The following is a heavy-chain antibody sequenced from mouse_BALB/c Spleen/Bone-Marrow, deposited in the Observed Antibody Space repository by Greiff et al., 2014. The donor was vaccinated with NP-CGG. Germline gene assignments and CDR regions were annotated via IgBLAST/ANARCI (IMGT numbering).Heavy chain of an antibody. CDR3: ASYYYGSSLFAY. CDR2: IDPANGNT. CDR1: GFNIKDTY. J-gene: IGHJ3*01. D-gene: IGHD1-1*01. Sequence: DVQLQESGAELVKPGAPVKLSCTASGFNIKDTYMHWVKQRPEQGLEWIGRIDPANGNTKYDPKFQGKATITADTSSNTAYLQLSSLTSEDTAVYYCASYYYGSSLFAYWGQGTLVTVSA. V-gene: IGHV14-3*02.